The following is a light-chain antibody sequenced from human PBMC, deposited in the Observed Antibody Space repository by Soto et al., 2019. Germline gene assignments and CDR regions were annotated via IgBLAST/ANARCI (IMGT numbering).Light chain of an antibody. CDR2: TND. Sequence: QSVLTQPPSASGTPGQRVTISCSGGDSNIGSNPVYWYQQLPGTAPKLVIHTNDQRPSGVPDRFSGSKSGTSATLAISGLRSEDEADYYCAAWDDSLSGVVFGGGTKLTVL. CDR1: DSNIGSNP. CDR3: AAWDDSLSGVV. J-gene: IGLJ2*01. V-gene: IGLV1-47*01.